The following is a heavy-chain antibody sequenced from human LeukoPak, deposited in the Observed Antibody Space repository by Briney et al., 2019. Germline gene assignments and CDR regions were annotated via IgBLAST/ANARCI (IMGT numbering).Heavy chain of an antibody. V-gene: IGHV3-23*01. J-gene: IGHJ5*02. CDR2: ISSTTGNT. D-gene: IGHD2-2*01. CDR3: AKGSRGYCSSTSCHRLT. CDR1: GFTFSSYA. Sequence: GGSLRLSCAASGFTFSSYAMNWVRQAPGKGLEWVSGISSTTGNTYYADSVKGRFTISRDNSKNTLYLQMNSLRAEDTAVYYCAKGSRGYCSSTSCHRLTWGQGTLVTVSS.